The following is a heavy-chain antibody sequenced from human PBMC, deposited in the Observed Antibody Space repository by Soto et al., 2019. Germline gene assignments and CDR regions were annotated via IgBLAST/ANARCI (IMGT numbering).Heavy chain of an antibody. CDR1: GGTFSSYT. D-gene: IGHD3-22*01. J-gene: IGHJ4*02. CDR2: IIPILGIA. Sequence: QVQLVQSGAEVKKPGSSVKVSCKASGGTFSSYTISWVRQAPGQGLEWTGRIIPILGIANYAQKFQGRVTITADKSTSTAYMELSSLRSEDTAVYYCARVGDYYDSSGYLFDYWGQGTLVTVSS. CDR3: ARVGDYYDSSGYLFDY. V-gene: IGHV1-69*02.